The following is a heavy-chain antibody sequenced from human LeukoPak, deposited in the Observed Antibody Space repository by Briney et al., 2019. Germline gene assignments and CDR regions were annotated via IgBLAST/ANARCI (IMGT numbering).Heavy chain of an antibody. D-gene: IGHD2-15*01. V-gene: IGHV4-34*01. CDR2: INHSGST. CDR1: GGSFSGYY. CDR3: ARVACNGGTCFSRDFDF. Sequence: SETLSLTSAVCGGSFSGYYWSWIRQPPGKGLEWIAEINHSGSTNYNPSLKSRVTISVDTSKNQFSLNLSSVTAADTAVYYCARVACNGGTCFSRDFDFWGQGTLVTVSS. J-gene: IGHJ4*02.